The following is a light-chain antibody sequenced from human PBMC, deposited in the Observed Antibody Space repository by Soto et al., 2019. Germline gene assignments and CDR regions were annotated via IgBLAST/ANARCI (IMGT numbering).Light chain of an antibody. Sequence: AIRMTQSPSSFSASTGDRVTITCRASQGISSYLAWYQQKPGKAPKLLIYDASSLEGGVPSRFSGSGSGTEFTLTISSLQPDDFATYYCQQYNSYSRTFGQGTKVDIK. CDR1: QGISSY. J-gene: IGKJ1*01. V-gene: IGKV1-8*01. CDR3: QQYNSYSRT. CDR2: DAS.